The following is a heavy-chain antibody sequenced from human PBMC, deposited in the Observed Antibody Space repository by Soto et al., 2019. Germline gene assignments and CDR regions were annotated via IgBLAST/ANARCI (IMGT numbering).Heavy chain of an antibody. CDR3: KRMLFLANTVVVPAAPNENDAFDI. D-gene: IGHD2-2*01. CDR2: INPNSSGT. V-gene: IGHV1-2*04. Sequence: ASVKVSCKASGYTFTGYYMHWVRQAPGQGLERIGWINPNSSGTNYAQKMQGWVTMTRDTTISTAYIEQSRLRYEDTALYYSKRMLFLANTVVVPAAPNENDAFDIGCQWTIITVSS. CDR1: GYTFTGYY. J-gene: IGHJ3*02.